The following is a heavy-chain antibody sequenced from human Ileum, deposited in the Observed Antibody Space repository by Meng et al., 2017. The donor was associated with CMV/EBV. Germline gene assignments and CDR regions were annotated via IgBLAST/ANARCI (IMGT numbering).Heavy chain of an antibody. CDR1: GVSFSGSY. D-gene: IGHD3-10*01. CDR2: ISHSGIT. J-gene: IGHJ4*02. Sequence: SETLSLTCVVHGVSFSGSYWSWIRQPPGKGLEWIGEISHSGITKYNPSLKSRVTISGDVFKNQFSLKLTSVTAADTAVYYCAKGGAYNRDYWGQGTLVTVSS. V-gene: IGHV4-34*01. CDR3: AKGGAYNRDY.